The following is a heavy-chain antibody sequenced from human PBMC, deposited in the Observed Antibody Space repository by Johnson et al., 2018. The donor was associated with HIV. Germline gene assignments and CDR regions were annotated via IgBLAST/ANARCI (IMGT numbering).Heavy chain of an antibody. CDR3: AKDRSSSWYDGPFDI. CDR2: ISYDGKST. D-gene: IGHD6-13*01. CDR1: GFTFSSYA. V-gene: IGHV3-30*04. Sequence: QVQLVESGGGVVQPGRSLRLSCAASGFTFSSYAMHWVRQAPGKGLEWVAVISYDGKSTYYADSVKGRFTISRDNSKNTLYLQMNSLRAEDTAVYYCAKDRSSSWYDGPFDIWGQGTMVTVSS. J-gene: IGHJ3*02.